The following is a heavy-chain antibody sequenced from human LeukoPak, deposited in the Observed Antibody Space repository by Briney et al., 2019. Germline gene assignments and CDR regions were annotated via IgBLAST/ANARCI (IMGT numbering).Heavy chain of an antibody. V-gene: IGHV3-23*01. CDR3: AKADLGAYSSSRGGYGMDV. J-gene: IGHJ6*02. D-gene: IGHD6-13*01. Sequence: PGGSLRLSCAASGFTFNSYAMYWVRQAPGKGLEWVSAISGSGGSTYYADSVKGRFTISRDNSKNTLYLQMNSLRAEDTAVYYCAKADLGAYSSSRGGYGMDVWGQGTTVTVSS. CDR2: ISGSGGST. CDR1: GFTFNSYA.